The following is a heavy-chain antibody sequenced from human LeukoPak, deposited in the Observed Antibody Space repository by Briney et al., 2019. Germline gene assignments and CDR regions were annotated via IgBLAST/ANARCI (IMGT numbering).Heavy chain of an antibody. CDR2: INSRSSTI. D-gene: IGHD1-14*01. CDR1: RFTFSSYG. V-gene: IGHV3-48*01. J-gene: IGHJ3*02. CDR3: ARKGGTPQAFEI. Sequence: GGSLRPSCAASRFTFSSYGVNWVRQAPGKGLEWVSYINSRSSTIYYADSVRGRFTISRDNAKNSLYLQMNSLKAEDTAIYYCARKGGTPQAFEIGGQGKMVTVSS.